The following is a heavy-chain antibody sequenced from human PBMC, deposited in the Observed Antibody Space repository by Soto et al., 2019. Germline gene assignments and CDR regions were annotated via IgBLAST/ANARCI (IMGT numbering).Heavy chain of an antibody. CDR3: ARVTGGRQLTYYYYYYMDV. V-gene: IGHV1-18*01. Sequence: GASVKVSCKASGCTFTSYGISWVRQAPGQGLEWMGWISAYNGNTNYAQKLQGRVTMTTDTSTSTAYMELRSLRSDDTAVYYCARVTGGRQLTYYYYYYMDVWGKGTTVTVSS. CDR2: ISAYNGNT. J-gene: IGHJ6*03. CDR1: GCTFTSYG. D-gene: IGHD6-6*01.